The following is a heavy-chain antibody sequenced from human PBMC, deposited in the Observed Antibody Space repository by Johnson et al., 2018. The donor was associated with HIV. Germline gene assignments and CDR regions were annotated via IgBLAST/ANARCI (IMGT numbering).Heavy chain of an antibody. CDR3: ARGEDGVDAFDI. Sequence: APGKGLEWVAVISYDGSNKYYADSVKGRFTISRDNSKNTLYLQMNSLRAEDTAVYYCARGEDGVDAFDIWGQGTMVTVSS. V-gene: IGHV3-30-3*01. CDR2: ISYDGSNK. J-gene: IGHJ3*02. D-gene: IGHD4-17*01.